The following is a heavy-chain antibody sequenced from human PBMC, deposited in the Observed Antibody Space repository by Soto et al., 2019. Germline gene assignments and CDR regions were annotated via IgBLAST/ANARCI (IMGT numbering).Heavy chain of an antibody. CDR2: ISYDGSNK. D-gene: IGHD2-2*01. CDR3: ARDAYPGYCSSTSCYAGYYGMDV. CDR1: GFTFSSYA. V-gene: IGHV3-30-3*01. J-gene: IGHJ6*02. Sequence: GGSLRLSCAASGFTFSSYAMHWVRQAPGKGLEWVAVISYDGSNKYYADSVKGRFTISRDNSKNTLYLQMNSLRAEDTAVYYCARDAYPGYCSSTSCYAGYYGMDVWGQGTTVTVSS.